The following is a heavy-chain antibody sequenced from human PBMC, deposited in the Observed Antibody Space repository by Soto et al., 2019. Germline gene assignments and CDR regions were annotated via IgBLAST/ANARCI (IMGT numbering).Heavy chain of an antibody. V-gene: IGHV3-74*01. D-gene: IGHD5-12*01. Sequence: EVQLVESGGGLVQPGGSLRLSCAASGFTLSSYWMHWVRQAPGKGLVWISRINIDGGSTSYADSVKGRFTISRDNAKNTLYLQVNSLRADDTAVYYCARSRDGYNFVGDCWGQGTLVTVSS. J-gene: IGHJ4*02. CDR1: GFTLSSYW. CDR3: ARSRDGYNFVGDC. CDR2: INIDGGST.